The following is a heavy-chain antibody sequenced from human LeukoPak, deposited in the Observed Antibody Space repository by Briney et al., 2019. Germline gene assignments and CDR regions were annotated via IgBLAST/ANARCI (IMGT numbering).Heavy chain of an antibody. CDR1: GGSISSYY. CDR3: ARGRFAIMIVGRVRWFDP. Sequence: PSETLSLTCTVSGGSISSYYWSWIRQPPGKGLEWIRYIYYSGSTNYNPSLKSRVTISVDTSKNQFSLKLSSVTAADTAVYYCARGRFAIMIVGRVRWFDPWGQGTLVTVSS. CDR2: IYYSGST. V-gene: IGHV4-59*01. D-gene: IGHD3-22*01. J-gene: IGHJ5*02.